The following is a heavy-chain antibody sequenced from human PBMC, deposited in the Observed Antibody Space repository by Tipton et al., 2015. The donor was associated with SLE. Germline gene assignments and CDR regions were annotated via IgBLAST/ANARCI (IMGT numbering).Heavy chain of an antibody. D-gene: IGHD4-17*01. CDR2: IYSGGST. V-gene: IGHV3-53*05. CDR3: ARATTDYYYGMDV. J-gene: IGHJ6*02. Sequence: SLRLSCAASGFTFSTYAMHWVRQSPGKGLEWVSVIYSGGSTYYADSVKGRFTISRDNSKNTLYLQMNSLRAEDTAVYYCARATTDYYYGMDVWGQGTTVTVSS. CDR1: GFTFSTYA.